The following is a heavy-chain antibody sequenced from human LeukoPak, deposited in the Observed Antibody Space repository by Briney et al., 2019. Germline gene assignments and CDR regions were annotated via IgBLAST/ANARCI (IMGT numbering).Heavy chain of an antibody. CDR2: INPNSGGT. CDR3: ASLTMVRGARPGP. V-gene: IGHV1-2*02. D-gene: IGHD3-10*01. CDR1: GYTFTGYY. J-gene: IGHJ5*02. Sequence: GASVKVSCKASGYTFTGYYMHWVRQAPGQGLEWMGWINPNSGGTNYAQKFQGRVTMTRDTSISTAYMELSRLRSDDTAVYYCASLTMVRGARPGPWGQGTLVTVSS.